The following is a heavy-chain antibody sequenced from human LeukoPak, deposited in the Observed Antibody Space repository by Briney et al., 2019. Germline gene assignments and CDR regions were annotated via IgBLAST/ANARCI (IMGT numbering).Heavy chain of an antibody. V-gene: IGHV3-74*01. CDR2: VNSDVSST. J-gene: IGHJ6*02. CDR3: ARGSYYGMDV. CDR1: GFTFTSFW. Sequence: PGGSLRLSWAASGFTFTSFWMHWVRQAPGKGLVWVSRVNSDVSSTTYADSVKGRFTISRDNAKNTLYLQMNSLRAEDTAVYYCARGSYYGMDVWGQGTTVTVSS.